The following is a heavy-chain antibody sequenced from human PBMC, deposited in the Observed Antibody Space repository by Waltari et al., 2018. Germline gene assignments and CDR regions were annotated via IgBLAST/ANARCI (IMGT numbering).Heavy chain of an antibody. J-gene: IGHJ3*02. CDR2: IYRGGST. CDR1: GFTVSSNY. V-gene: IGHV3-53*01. Sequence: EVQLVESGGGLIQPGGSLRLSCAASGFTVSSNYMSWVRQAPGKGLEWVSVIYRGGSTYYADSVKGRFTSSRDNSKNTLYLQMNSLRAEDTAVYYCARDSGSLNDAFDIWGQGTMVTVSS. D-gene: IGHD1-26*01. CDR3: ARDSGSLNDAFDI.